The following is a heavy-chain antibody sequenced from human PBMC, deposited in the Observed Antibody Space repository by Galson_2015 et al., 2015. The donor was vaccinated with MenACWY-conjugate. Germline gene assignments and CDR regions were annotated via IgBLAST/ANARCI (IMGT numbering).Heavy chain of an antibody. CDR3: AREDSVSDS. D-gene: IGHD3/OR15-3a*01. CDR1: GFTFSSYW. CDR2: IKQDGSET. V-gene: IGHV3-7*03. J-gene: IGHJ4*02. Sequence: SLRLSCAASGFTFSSYWMTWVRQAPGKGLEWVANIKQDGSETFYVDSVKGRFTISRDNAKNSLYLQMNSLRAEDTAVYYCAREDSVSDSWGQGTLVTVSS.